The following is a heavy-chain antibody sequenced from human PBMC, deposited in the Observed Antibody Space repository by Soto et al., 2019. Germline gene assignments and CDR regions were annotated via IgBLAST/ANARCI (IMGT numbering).Heavy chain of an antibody. CDR2: INPNSGGT. V-gene: IGHV1-2*04. CDR1: GYTFTGYY. CDR3: ARGHHITMVRGVIKYYFDY. D-gene: IGHD3-10*01. Sequence: ASVKVSCKASGYTFTGYYMHWVRQAPGQGLEWMGWINPNSGGTNYAQKFQGWVTMTRDTSISTAYMELSRLRSDDTAVYYCARGHHITMVRGVIKYYFDYWGQGTLVTVS. J-gene: IGHJ4*02.